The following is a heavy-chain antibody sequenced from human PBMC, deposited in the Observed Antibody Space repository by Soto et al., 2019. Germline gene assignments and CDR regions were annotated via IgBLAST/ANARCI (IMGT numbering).Heavy chain of an antibody. CDR1: GFTFSSYS. CDR3: ARVGGGDYYYYGMDV. D-gene: IGHD6-25*01. CDR2: ISSSSSYI. J-gene: IGHJ6*02. Sequence: GGSLRLSCAASGFTFSSYSMNWVRPAPGKGLEWVSSISSSSSYIYYADSVKGRFTISRDNAKNSLYLQMNSLRAEDTAVYYCARVGGGDYYYYGMDVWGQGTTVTVSS. V-gene: IGHV3-21*01.